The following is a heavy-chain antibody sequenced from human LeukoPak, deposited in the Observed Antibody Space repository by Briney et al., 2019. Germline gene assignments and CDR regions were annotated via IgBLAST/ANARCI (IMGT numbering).Heavy chain of an antibody. CDR3: ARGNILTGYCFDF. CDR2: IHYTGAT. Sequence: SETLSLTCAVYGGSITGYYWSWIRQPPGRGLEWVGEIHYTGATNYNPSLKSRATISTDTSKNQFSLRLSSVTAADTAVYYCARGNILTGYCFDFWGQGALVTVSS. CDR1: GGSITGYY. J-gene: IGHJ4*02. D-gene: IGHD3-9*01. V-gene: IGHV4-34*01.